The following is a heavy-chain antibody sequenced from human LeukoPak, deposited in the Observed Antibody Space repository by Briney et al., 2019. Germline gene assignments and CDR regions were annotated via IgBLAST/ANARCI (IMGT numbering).Heavy chain of an antibody. CDR3: AREAPLLWFGELTLYYYGMDV. D-gene: IGHD3-10*01. J-gene: IGHJ6*02. CDR1: GGSISSYY. Sequence: PSETLSLTCTVSGGSISSYYWSWIRQPAGKGLEWIGRIYASGSTNYNPSLKSRVTMSVDTSKNQFSLKLSSVTAADTAVYYCAREAPLLWFGELTLYYYGMDVWGQGTTVTVSS. CDR2: IYASGST. V-gene: IGHV4-4*07.